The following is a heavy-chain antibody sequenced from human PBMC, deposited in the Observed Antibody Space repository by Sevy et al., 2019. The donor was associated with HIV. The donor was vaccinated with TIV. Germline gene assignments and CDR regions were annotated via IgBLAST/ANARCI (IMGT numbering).Heavy chain of an antibody. CDR3: AGSLEDHYDSSGYYFEGGDWFDP. J-gene: IGHJ5*02. D-gene: IGHD3-22*01. V-gene: IGHV3-7*01. CDR1: GFTFSDYY. Sequence: GGSLRLSCVVSGFTFSDYYMGWVRQAPGKGLEWVANIKQDGSETYYVDSVKGRFTISRDNAKNSLFLQMDSLGAEDTAVYYCAGSLEDHYDSSGYYFEGGDWFDPWGQGTLVTVSS. CDR2: IKQDGSET.